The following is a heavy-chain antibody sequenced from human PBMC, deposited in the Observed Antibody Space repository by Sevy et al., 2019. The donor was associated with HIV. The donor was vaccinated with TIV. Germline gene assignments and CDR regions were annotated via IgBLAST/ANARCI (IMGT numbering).Heavy chain of an antibody. J-gene: IGHJ4*02. Sequence: GGSLRLSCAASGFTFSSYSMNWVRKAPGKGLEWVSSISSSSNYIYYADSVKGRFTISRDNAKNSLYLQMNSLRAEDTAVYYCARDPRNYYGSGGDYWGQGTLVTVSS. CDR2: ISSSSNYI. D-gene: IGHD3-10*01. CDR3: ARDPRNYYGSGGDY. V-gene: IGHV3-21*01. CDR1: GFTFSSYS.